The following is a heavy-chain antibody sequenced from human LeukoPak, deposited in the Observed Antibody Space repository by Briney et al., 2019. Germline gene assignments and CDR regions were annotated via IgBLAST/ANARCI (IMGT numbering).Heavy chain of an antibody. D-gene: IGHD2-2*02. CDR2: ITSSSSYI. CDR3: ARDEYCSSTSCYSAFDI. CDR1: GFTFSSYA. J-gene: IGHJ3*02. Sequence: SGGSLRLSCAASGFTFSSYAMSWVRQAPGKGLEWVSSITSSSSYIYHADSVKGRFTISRDNAKNSLYLQMNSLRAEDTAVYYCARDEYCSSTSCYSAFDIWGQGTMVTVSS. V-gene: IGHV3-21*01.